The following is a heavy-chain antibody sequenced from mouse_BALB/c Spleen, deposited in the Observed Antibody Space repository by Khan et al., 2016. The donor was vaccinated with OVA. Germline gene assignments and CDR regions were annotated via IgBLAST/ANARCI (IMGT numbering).Heavy chain of an antibody. J-gene: IGHJ2*01. CDR2: ISYSGNT. CDR1: GYSITTDYA. V-gene: IGHV3-2*02. Sequence: EVKLEESGPGLVKPSQSLSLTCTVTGYSITTDYAWNWIRQFPGNKLEWMGYISYSGNTKYNPYLKSRISITRDTSKNQFFLQLKSVTTEDTARYYCARVYGGDFDYWGQGTTLTVSS. CDR3: ARVYGGDFDY. D-gene: IGHD1-1*02.